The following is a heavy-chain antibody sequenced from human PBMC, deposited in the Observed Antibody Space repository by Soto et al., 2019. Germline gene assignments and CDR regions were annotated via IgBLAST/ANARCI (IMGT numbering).Heavy chain of an antibody. J-gene: IGHJ3*02. V-gene: IGHV3-9*01. Sequence: EVQLVESAGGLVQPGRSLRLSCAASGFTFDDYAMHWVRQAPGKGLEWVAGISWNSGSIGYADSVKGRFTISRDNAKNSLYLQMNRLRAEDTALYYCAKGPNGDYVFYACDIWGQGTMVTVSS. D-gene: IGHD4-17*01. CDR1: GFTFDDYA. CDR2: ISWNSGSI. CDR3: AKGPNGDYVFYACDI.